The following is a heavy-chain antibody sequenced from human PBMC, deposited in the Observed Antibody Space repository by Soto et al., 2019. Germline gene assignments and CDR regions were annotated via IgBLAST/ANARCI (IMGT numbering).Heavy chain of an antibody. J-gene: IGHJ5*02. CDR3: ARMASSGSLNWFDP. CDR1: GYTFTNYE. CDR2: MNPGSGNT. D-gene: IGHD3-10*01. V-gene: IGHV1-8*01. Sequence: GXSVKVSCKASGYTFTNYEINWVRQATGQGLEWMGWMNPGSGNTGYAHKFQGRVTMTRNISISTSYMELSRLGSDDTAIYYCARMASSGSLNWFDPWGQGTLVTVSS.